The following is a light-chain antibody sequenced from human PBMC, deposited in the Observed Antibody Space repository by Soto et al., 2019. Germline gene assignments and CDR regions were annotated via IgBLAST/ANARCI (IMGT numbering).Light chain of an antibody. J-gene: IGKJ2*02. V-gene: IGKV1-5*01. CDR2: DAS. CDR3: QQYYRSCT. CDR1: QSVTDW. Sequence: DIQLTQSPSTLSASVGDRVTITCRASQSVTDWLAWYQQKPGKAPKLLIYDASSLQSGVPSRSSGSGSGTEFSLIISSLQPDDFATYYCQQYYRSCTFGQGTKVEIK.